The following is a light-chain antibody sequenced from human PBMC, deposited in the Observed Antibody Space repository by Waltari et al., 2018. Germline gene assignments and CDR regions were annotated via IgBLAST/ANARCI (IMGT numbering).Light chain of an antibody. CDR3: SSYAGSNNFVV. V-gene: IGLV2-8*01. CDR2: EVS. Sequence: QSALTQPLPPSGPPGQSAPLSCTETRSDVGGEHYVLWYQQHPGKAPKLMIYEVSKRPSGVPDRCSGAKSGNTASLTVSGLQADDEADYYCSSYAGSNNFVVFGGGTKLTVL. J-gene: IGLJ2*01. CDR1: RSDVGGEHY.